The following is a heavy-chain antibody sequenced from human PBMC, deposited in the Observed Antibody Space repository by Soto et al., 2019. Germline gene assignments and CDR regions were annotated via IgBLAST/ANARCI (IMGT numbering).Heavy chain of an antibody. CDR3: AKGTSDYGDPSDAFDI. Sequence: GGSLRLSCAASGFTFSSYGMHWVRQAPGKGLEWVAVISYDGSNKYYADSVKGRFTISRDNSKNTLYLQMNSLRAEDTAVYYCAKGTSDYGDPSDAFDIWGQGTMVTVSS. CDR2: ISYDGSNK. J-gene: IGHJ3*02. D-gene: IGHD4-17*01. V-gene: IGHV3-30*18. CDR1: GFTFSSYG.